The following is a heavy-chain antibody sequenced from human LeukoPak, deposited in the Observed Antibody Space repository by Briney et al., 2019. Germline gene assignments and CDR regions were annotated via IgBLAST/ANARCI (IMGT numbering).Heavy chain of an antibody. CDR3: AKDRSDNSSWYCMDV. Sequence: GSSLRLSCAASGFPFSGSGMHWVRQAPGKGLEWVAIVWYDGSNQYYADSVKGRFTISRDNSKNTVDLQMNSLGAEDTAVYYCAKDRSDNSSWYCMDVWGQGTTVTVSS. V-gene: IGHV3-33*06. CDR2: VWYDGSNQ. CDR1: GFPFSGSG. D-gene: IGHD6-19*01. J-gene: IGHJ6*02.